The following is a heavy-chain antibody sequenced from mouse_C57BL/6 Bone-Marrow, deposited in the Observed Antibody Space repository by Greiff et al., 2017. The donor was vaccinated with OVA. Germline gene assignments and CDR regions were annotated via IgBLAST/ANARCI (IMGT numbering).Heavy chain of an antibody. V-gene: IGHV1-64*01. J-gene: IGHJ2*01. CDR1: GYTFTSYW. Sequence: QVQLQQPGAELVKPGASVKLSCKASGYTFTSYWMHWVKQRPGQGLEWIGMIHPNSGSTNYNEKFKSKATLTVDTSSSTAYMQLSSLTSEDSAVYYCAREEYCDYCDYWGQGTTLTVAS. CDR2: IHPNSGST. CDR3: AREEYCDYCDY. D-gene: IGHD5-2*01.